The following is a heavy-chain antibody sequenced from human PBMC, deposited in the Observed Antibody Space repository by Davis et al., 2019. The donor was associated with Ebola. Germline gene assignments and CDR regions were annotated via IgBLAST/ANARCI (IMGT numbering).Heavy chain of an antibody. J-gene: IGHJ4*02. CDR1: GFTFSSYA. Sequence: GGSLKISCAASGFTFSSYAMHWVRQAPGKGLEWVAVISYDGSNKYYADSVKGRFTISRDNSKNTLYLQMNSLRAEDTAVYYCAKDRRGGSYYYFDYWGQGTLVTVSS. D-gene: IGHD1-26*01. CDR3: AKDRRGGSYYYFDY. CDR2: ISYDGSNK. V-gene: IGHV3-30*04.